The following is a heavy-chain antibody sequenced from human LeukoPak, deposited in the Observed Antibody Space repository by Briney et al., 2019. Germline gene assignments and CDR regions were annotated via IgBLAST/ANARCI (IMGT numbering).Heavy chain of an antibody. CDR2: INPSAGST. D-gene: IGHD6-13*01. V-gene: IGHV1-46*01. Sequence: GASVKVSCKASGYTFTSHYMHWVRQAPGQGLEWMGIINPSAGSTNYAQRFQGRVTMTRDMSTSTVYMELSGLRSEDTAVYYCARAVSDGGQQLRNYYYYYYMDVWGKGTTVTVSS. CDR1: GYTFTSHY. CDR3: ARAVSDGGQQLRNYYYYYYMDV. J-gene: IGHJ6*03.